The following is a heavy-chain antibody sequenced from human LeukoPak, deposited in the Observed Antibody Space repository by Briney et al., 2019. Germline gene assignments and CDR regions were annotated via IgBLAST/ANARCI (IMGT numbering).Heavy chain of an antibody. V-gene: IGHV3-23*01. J-gene: IGHJ4*02. D-gene: IGHD6-13*01. CDR2: ISGNGVST. CDR3: AKPQYDSSWYYFDY. Sequence: PGGSLRLSCAASGFTFSTYAMGWVRQAPGKGLEWVSTISGNGVSTYYANSVKGRFTISRDNSKNTLWLQMNSLRAEDTALYYCAKPQYDSSWYYFDYWGQGTLVTVSS. CDR1: GFTFSTYA.